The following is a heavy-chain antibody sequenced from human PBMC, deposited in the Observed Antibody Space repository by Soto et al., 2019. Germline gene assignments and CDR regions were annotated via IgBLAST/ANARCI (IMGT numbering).Heavy chain of an antibody. Sequence: PSETLCFACTFSVGSISIYYWSWIRQPPGKGLEWIGYIYYSGSTNYNPSRKGRVTISVDTSKNQFSLKLSSVTAADTAVYYCARALWRFDFDYWGQGTLVTVSS. CDR1: VGSISIYY. J-gene: IGHJ4*02. CDR2: IYYSGST. D-gene: IGHD2-21*01. V-gene: IGHV4-59*01. CDR3: ARALWRFDFDY.